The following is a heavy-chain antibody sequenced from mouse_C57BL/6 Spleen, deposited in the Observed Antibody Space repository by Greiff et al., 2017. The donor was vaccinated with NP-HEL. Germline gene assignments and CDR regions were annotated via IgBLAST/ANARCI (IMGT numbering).Heavy chain of an antibody. D-gene: IGHD1-1*01. CDR1: GFTFSDYY. J-gene: IGHJ1*03. CDR3: ARDTVYDYYEDCYFDV. V-gene: IGHV5-16*01. CDR2: INYDGSST. Sequence: EVQLMESEGGLVQPGSSMKLSCTASGFTFSDYYMAWVRQVPEKGLEWVANINYDGSSTYYLDSLKSRFIISRDNAKNILYLQMSSLKTEDTATYYCARDTVYDYYEDCYFDVWGTGTTVTVSS.